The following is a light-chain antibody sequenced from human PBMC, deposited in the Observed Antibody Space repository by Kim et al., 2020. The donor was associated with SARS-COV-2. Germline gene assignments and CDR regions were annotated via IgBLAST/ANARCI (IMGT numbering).Light chain of an antibody. CDR2: DAS. CDR1: QSVRSS. V-gene: IGKV3D-15*01. Sequence: EIVTTQSPATLSVSPGERATLSCRASQSVRSSLAWYQQRPGQAPRLLIYDASIRATGVPARFTGSGSVTEFTLTISSLQSEDFAVYFCQQYYTWSALTFGGGTKVDIK. J-gene: IGKJ4*01. CDR3: QQYYTWSALT.